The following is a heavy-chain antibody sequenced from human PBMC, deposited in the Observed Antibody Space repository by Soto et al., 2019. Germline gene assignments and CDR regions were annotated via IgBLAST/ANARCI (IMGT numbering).Heavy chain of an antibody. D-gene: IGHD3-3*01. CDR2: IYYSGNT. J-gene: IGHJ6*02. CDR3: ARGVYDYWSGYYAGSGLDV. CDR1: GDSMSPFY. V-gene: IGHV4-59*13. Sequence: QVPLQESGPGLVKPSETLSLTCTVSGDSMSPFYWNWIRQSPGKGLEWIGYIYYSGNTNSNPSLKSRVAISVDTSKNQFYLKLRSVTAADTAVYYCARGVYDYWSGYYAGSGLDVWGQGTTVTVSS.